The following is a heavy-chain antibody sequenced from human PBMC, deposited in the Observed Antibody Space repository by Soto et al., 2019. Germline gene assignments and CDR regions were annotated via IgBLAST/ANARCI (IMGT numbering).Heavy chain of an antibody. V-gene: IGHV1-69*14. J-gene: IGHJ4*02. CDR3: ARDGGVTGMTTILDS. CDR2: IIPIYGTV. CDR1: GDTFRSNG. D-gene: IGHD4-4*01. Sequence: QVQLVQSGTEVTKPGSSVQVSCKVSGDTFRSNGISWVRQVPGQGLDWMGGIIPIYGTVNYALKFLGRVTITADKSTCTAYMEVSGLRHEDTGVYYSARDGGVTGMTTILDSGGQGPVATVSP.